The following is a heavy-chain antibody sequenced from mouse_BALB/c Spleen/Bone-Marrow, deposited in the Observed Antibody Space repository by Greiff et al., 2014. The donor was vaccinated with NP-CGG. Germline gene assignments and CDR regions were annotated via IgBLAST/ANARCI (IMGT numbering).Heavy chain of an antibody. J-gene: IGHJ4*01. Sequence: VQLLESGAELVKPGASVKLSCRASGYTFTNYYMYWVKQSPGQGLEWIGEINPSNGGTNFNEKFKSKAALTEDNSSSAAYMQLSNLTSKDSAVNYCTRLAHWGQGTTVTVSS. D-gene: IGHD1-3*01. CDR2: INPSNGGT. CDR1: GYTFTNYY. CDR3: TRLAH. V-gene: IGHV1S81*02.